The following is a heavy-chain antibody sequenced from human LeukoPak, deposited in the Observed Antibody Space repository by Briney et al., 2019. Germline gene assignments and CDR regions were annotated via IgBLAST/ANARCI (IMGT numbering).Heavy chain of an antibody. CDR1: GFTLSDYY. J-gene: IGHJ4*02. CDR3: VRAVSVSSYYFDC. CDR2: ISSSSSYT. Sequence: GGSLRLSCAASGFTLSDYYMSWIRQAPGKRLEWISYISSSSSYTNYVDSVKGRFTISRDNAKNSLYLQMNSLRAEDTAVYYCVRAVSVSSYYFDCWGQGTLVTVSS. D-gene: IGHD5/OR15-5a*01. V-gene: IGHV3-11*05.